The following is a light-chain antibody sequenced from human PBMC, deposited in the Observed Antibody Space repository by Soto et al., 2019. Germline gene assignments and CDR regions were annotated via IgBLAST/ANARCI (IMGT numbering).Light chain of an antibody. Sequence: DIQMTQSPSTLSASVGDRVTITCRASQSISSWLAWYQQEPGKAPKLLIYDASSLESGVPSRFSGSGSGTEFTLTISSLQPDDFATYYCQQYNGYSQTFGQGTKLEIK. V-gene: IGKV1-5*01. J-gene: IGKJ2*01. CDR2: DAS. CDR3: QQYNGYSQT. CDR1: QSISSW.